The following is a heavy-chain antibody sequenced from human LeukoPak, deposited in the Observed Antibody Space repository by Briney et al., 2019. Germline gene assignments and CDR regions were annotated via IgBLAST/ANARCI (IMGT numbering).Heavy chain of an antibody. CDR3: ARVHSSGWFQDDY. CDR2: INHSGST. D-gene: IGHD6-19*01. V-gene: IGHV4-34*01. CDR1: GGSFSGYY. Sequence: ASETLSLTCAVYGGSFSGYYWSWIRQPPGKGLEWIGEINHSGSTNYNPSLKSRVTISVDTSKNQFSLKLSSVTAADTAVYYCARVHSSGWFQDDYWGQGTLVTVSS. J-gene: IGHJ4*02.